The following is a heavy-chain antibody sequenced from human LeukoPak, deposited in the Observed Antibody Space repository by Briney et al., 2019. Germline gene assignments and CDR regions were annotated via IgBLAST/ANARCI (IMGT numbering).Heavy chain of an antibody. J-gene: IGHJ4*02. Sequence: SGGSLRLSCAASGFTSSVYTMNWVRHAPGKGLEWVSSITSGTGNIYYADSVKGRFTISRDNAKNSLYLQMNSLRAEDTAVYYCARARAYYDSSAYLGYWGQGTLVTVSS. D-gene: IGHD3-22*01. CDR2: ITSGTGNI. CDR3: ARARAYYDSSAYLGY. CDR1: GFTSSVYT. V-gene: IGHV3-21*01.